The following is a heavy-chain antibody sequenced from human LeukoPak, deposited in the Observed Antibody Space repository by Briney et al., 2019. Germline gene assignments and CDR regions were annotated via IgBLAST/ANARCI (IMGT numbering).Heavy chain of an antibody. Sequence: SETLSLTCTVSGGSISSSTYFWGWIRQPPGKGLEWIGSIYYNGNTYYNSSLKSRVTIYVDTSKNQFSLKLRSVTAADTAVYYCARHSGFSGAYWGQGTLVIVSS. V-gene: IGHV4-39*01. CDR1: GGSISSSTYF. CDR3: ARHSGFSGAY. J-gene: IGHJ4*02. D-gene: IGHD3-10*01. CDR2: IYYNGNT.